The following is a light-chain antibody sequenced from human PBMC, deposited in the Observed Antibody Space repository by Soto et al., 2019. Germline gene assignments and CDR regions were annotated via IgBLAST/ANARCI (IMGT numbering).Light chain of an antibody. CDR3: QQYNSYSPTWT. V-gene: IGKV1-5*01. CDR2: DAS. Sequence: DIQMTQSPSTLSGSVGARVTITGRXRQTISSWLAWYQQKPGKAPKLLIYDASSLESGVPSRFSGSGSGTEFTLTISSLQPDDFATYYCQQYNSYSPTWTFGQGTKVDIK. J-gene: IGKJ1*01. CDR1: QTISSW.